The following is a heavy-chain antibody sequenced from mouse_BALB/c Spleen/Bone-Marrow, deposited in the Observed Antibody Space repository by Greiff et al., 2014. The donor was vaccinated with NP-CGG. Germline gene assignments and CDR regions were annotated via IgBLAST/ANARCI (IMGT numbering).Heavy chain of an antibody. CDR1: GYTFTSYY. CDR3: SREGAY. Sequence: VQLQQSGAELVKPGASVKLSCKASGYTFTSYYMYWVKQRPGQGLEWIGEITPSNGDTNFNEKFKSKATLTVDKSSGTAYMQLSSLTSEDSAVYYCSREGAYWGQGTLVTVSA. J-gene: IGHJ3*01. V-gene: IGHV1S81*02. CDR2: ITPSNGDT.